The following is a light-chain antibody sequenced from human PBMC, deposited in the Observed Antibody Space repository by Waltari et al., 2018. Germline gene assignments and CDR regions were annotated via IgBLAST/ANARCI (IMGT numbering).Light chain of an antibody. V-gene: IGLV2-8*01. CDR3: SSYVANNNPV. CDR2: EVS. J-gene: IGLJ2*01. Sequence: QSALTQPPSASGSPGQSVTISCTGTSSDVGGYNFVSWYQHHQGKAPKLIIYEVSERPSGVPDRFSGSKSGNTAFLTVSGLQAEDEADYYCSSYVANNNPVFGGGTKLTVL. CDR1: SSDVGGYNF.